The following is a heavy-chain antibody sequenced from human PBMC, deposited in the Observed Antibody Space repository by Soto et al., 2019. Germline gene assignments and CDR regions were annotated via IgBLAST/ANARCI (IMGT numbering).Heavy chain of an antibody. CDR2: ISYDGSNK. V-gene: IGHV3-30*03. CDR3: AAETKSYFYGMDV. J-gene: IGHJ6*02. Sequence: ESVGGVVQPGRSLRLSCAASGLTFSSSAMHWVRQAPGKGLEWVALISYDGSNKYYVDSVKGRFTISRDNSKNTLDLQMNSLREEDTAVYYCAAETKSYFYGMDVWGQGTTVTVSS. CDR1: GLTFSSSA.